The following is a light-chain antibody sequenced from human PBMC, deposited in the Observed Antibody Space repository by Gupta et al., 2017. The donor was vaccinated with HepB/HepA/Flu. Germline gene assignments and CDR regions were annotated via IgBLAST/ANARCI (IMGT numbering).Light chain of an antibody. CDR2: KAS. CDR3: QQDKTYPLT. J-gene: IGKJ4*01. CDR1: QSISTW. Sequence: DIQMTQSPSTLSASVGDRDTITCRASQSISTWLAWYQQKPGKAPRLLIYKASTLKSGVPSRFSGSSSGTEFTLTISSLQPDDFATYYCQQDKTYPLTFGGGTMVEIK. V-gene: IGKV1-5*03.